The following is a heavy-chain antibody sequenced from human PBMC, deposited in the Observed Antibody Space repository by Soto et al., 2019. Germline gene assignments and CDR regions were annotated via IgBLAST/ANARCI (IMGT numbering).Heavy chain of an antibody. D-gene: IGHD1-1*01. Sequence: KASETLSLTCTVSGVSIMTSDYYWTWIRQLPGKGLEWIGYIYPGGTSHYNPSLHSRVTISIDMSKNQFSLNLRTVTAADTAVYYCARGQLELASGFGWGQGTLVTVSS. V-gene: IGHV4-31*03. CDR1: GVSIMTSDYY. CDR3: ARGQLELASGFG. J-gene: IGHJ4*02. CDR2: IYPGGTS.